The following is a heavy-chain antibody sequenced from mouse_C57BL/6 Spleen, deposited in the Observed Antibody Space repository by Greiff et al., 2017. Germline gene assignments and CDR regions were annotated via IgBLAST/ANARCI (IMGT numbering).Heavy chain of an antibody. CDR1: GYTFTDYY. CDR3: APQRGFAY. CDR2: INPNNGGT. J-gene: IGHJ3*01. Sequence: EVQLQQSGPELVKPGASVKISCKASGYTFTDYYMNWVKQSHGKSLEWIGDINPNNGGTSHNQKFKGKATLTVDKSSSTAYMELRSLTAEDSAVYYCAPQRGFAYWGQGTLVTVSA. V-gene: IGHV1-26*01.